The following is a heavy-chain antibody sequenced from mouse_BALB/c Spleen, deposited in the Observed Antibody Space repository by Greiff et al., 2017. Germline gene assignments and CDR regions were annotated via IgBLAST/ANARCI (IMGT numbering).Heavy chain of an antibody. CDR1: GFTFSSYA. Sequence: EVQLVESGGGLVKPGGSLKLSCAASGFTFSSYAMSWVRQSPEKRLEWVAEISSGGSYTYYPDTVTGRFTISRDNAKNTLYLEMSSLRSEDTAMYYCARGNYDYDEAWFAYWGQGTLVTVSA. V-gene: IGHV5-9-4*01. D-gene: IGHD2-4*01. CDR2: ISSGGSYT. CDR3: ARGNYDYDEAWFAY. J-gene: IGHJ3*01.